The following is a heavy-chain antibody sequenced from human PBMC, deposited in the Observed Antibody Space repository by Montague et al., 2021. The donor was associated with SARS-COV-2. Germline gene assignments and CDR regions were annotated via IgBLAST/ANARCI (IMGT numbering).Heavy chain of an antibody. J-gene: IGHJ4*02. CDR2: INHRGST. Sequence: SETLSLTCTVSGGSISNYYWSWIRQPPGKGLEWIGEINHRGSTNNNPSLKTRVTKSIDTSKNQFSLKLSSVTAADTAVYYCARGQGVYANDGDLNYWGQGSQVTDSS. CDR1: GGSISNYY. D-gene: IGHD2-8*01. V-gene: IGHV4-59*12. CDR3: ARGQGVYANDGDLNY.